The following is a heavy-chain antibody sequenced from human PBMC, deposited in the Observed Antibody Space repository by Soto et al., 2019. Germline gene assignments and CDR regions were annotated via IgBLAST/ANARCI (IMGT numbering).Heavy chain of an antibody. J-gene: IGHJ6*02. D-gene: IGHD6-13*01. CDR1: GGTFSSYT. CDR2: IIPILGIA. CDR3: ARDPIAAAGNYYYYGMDV. V-gene: IGHV1-69*08. Sequence: QVQLVQSGAEVKKPGSSVKVSCKASGGTFSSYTISWVRQAPGQGLEWMGRIIPILGIANYAQKLQGRVTITAEKSTSTAYMELSSLRSEDTAVYYCARDPIAAAGNYYYYGMDVWGQGTTVTVSS.